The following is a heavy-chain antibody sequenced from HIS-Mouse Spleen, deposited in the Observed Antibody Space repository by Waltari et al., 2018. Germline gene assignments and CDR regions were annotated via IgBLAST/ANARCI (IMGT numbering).Heavy chain of an antibody. CDR3: AREIPYSSSWYDWYFDL. J-gene: IGHJ2*01. CDR2: IYYSGVN. Sequence: QLQLQESGPGLVKPSETLSLTCTVSGGSISSSSYYWGWIRQPPGKGLEWIGSIYYSGVNYYNPSLNGRVTISVDTSKNQFSLKLSSVTAADTAVYYCAREIPYSSSWYDWYFDLWGRGTLVTVSS. CDR1: GGSISSSSYY. V-gene: IGHV4-39*07. D-gene: IGHD6-13*01.